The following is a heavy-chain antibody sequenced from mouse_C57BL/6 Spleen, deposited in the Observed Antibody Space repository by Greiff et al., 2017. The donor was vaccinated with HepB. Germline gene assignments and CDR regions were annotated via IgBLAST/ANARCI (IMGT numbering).Heavy chain of an antibody. Sequence: QVQLQQSGAELVRPGASVTLSCKASGYTFTDYEMHWVKQTPVHGLEWIGAIDPETGGTAYNQKFTGKSILTADKSSSTAYMELRSLTSEDSAVYYCTRGGAYRPDYYAMDYWGQGTSVTVSS. J-gene: IGHJ4*01. CDR1: GYTFTDYE. V-gene: IGHV1-15*01. D-gene: IGHD2-10*01. CDR2: IDPETGGT. CDR3: TRGGAYRPDYYAMDY.